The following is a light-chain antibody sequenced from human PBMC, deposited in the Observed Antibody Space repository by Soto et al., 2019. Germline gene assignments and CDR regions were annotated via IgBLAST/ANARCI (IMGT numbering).Light chain of an antibody. CDR2: TAS. CDR3: HKYYTYPPT. Sequence: AIRMTQSPSSFSASTGDRVTITCRASQGISSYLAWYQQRPGKAPKLLIYTASTLQSGVPSRFSGSGSGTDFTLTIRSLQSEDFATYYCHKYYTYPPTFGQGTKVEIK. V-gene: IGKV1-8*01. CDR1: QGISSY. J-gene: IGKJ1*01.